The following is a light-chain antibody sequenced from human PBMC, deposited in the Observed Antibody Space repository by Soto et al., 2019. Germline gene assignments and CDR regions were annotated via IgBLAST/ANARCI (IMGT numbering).Light chain of an antibody. CDR2: GAS. CDR1: QSVSSN. CDR3: QQYHVWPKWT. Sequence: EIVMTQSPATLSVSPGERATLSCRASQSVSSNLAWYQQKPGQAPRLLIYGASTRATGIPARFSGSGSGTEFTLTISSLQSEDFAVYYCQQYHVWPKWTFGPGTKVEI. J-gene: IGKJ1*01. V-gene: IGKV3-15*01.